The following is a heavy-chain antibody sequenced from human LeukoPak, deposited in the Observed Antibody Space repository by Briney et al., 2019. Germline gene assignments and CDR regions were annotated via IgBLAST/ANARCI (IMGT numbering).Heavy chain of an antibody. CDR1: GYSISSGYY. J-gene: IGHJ5*02. CDR3: ARGLYGTLTT. CDR2: IYHSGST. Sequence: SETLSLTCAVSGYSISSGYYWGWIRQPPGKGLEWTGSIYHSGSTYYNPSLKSRVTISVDTSKNQFSLKLSSVTAADTAVYYCARGLYGTLTTWGQGTLVTVSS. D-gene: IGHD2/OR15-2a*01. V-gene: IGHV4-38-2*01.